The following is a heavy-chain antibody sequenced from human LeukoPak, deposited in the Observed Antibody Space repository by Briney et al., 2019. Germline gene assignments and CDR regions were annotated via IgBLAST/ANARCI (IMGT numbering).Heavy chain of an antibody. CDR3: ARGGLTTFDY. Sequence: ASVKVSCKASGYTFTSYYMHWVRQAPGQGLEWMGWMNPNSGNTGYAQKFQGRVTITRNTSISTAYMELSSLRSEDTAVYYCARGGLTTFDYWGQGTLVTVSS. CDR1: GYTFTSYY. J-gene: IGHJ4*02. CDR2: MNPNSGNT. V-gene: IGHV1-8*03. D-gene: IGHD1-14*01.